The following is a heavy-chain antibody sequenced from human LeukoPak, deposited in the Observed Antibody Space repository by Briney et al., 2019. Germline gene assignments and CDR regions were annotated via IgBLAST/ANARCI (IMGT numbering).Heavy chain of an antibody. Sequence: SETLSLTCAVYGGSFSGYYWGWIRQPPGRGLEWIGSINYSGSPYSGSTYYNPSLKSRVTISVDTSENQFSLKLSSVTAADTAVYYCARYPGHWGQGTLVTVSS. CDR2: INYSGSPYSGST. V-gene: IGHV4-34*01. CDR3: ARYPGH. CDR1: GGSFSGYY. J-gene: IGHJ1*01.